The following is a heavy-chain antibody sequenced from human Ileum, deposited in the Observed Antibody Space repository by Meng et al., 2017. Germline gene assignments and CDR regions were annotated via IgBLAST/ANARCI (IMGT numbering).Heavy chain of an antibody. CDR2: TYYRSKWNN. V-gene: IGHV6-1*01. Sequence: SETLSLTCAISGDSVSSNIAAWNWIRQSPSRGLEWLGRTYYRSKWNNDYAVSVKSRITINPDTSKNQFSLQLNSVTPEDTAVYYCARGSWYYYGMDVWAQGNTVNVSS. J-gene: IGHJ6*02. CDR3: ARGSWYYYGMDV. CDR1: GDSVSSNIAA.